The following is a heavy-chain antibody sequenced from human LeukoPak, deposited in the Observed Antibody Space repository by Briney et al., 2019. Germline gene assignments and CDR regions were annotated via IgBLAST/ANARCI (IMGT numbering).Heavy chain of an antibody. Sequence: PSETLSLTCTVSGASVSSGDYYWSWIRQLPGKGLEWLGYIYYSGSTYYNPSLKSRLTISVDTSKNQFSLKLSSVTAADTAVYYCASGAGTLGYCSTGVCYPNWFDPWGQRTLVTVSS. CDR1: GASVSSGDYY. CDR3: ASGAGTLGYCSTGVCYPNWFDP. D-gene: IGHD2-8*01. CDR2: IYYSGST. V-gene: IGHV4-31*03. J-gene: IGHJ5*02.